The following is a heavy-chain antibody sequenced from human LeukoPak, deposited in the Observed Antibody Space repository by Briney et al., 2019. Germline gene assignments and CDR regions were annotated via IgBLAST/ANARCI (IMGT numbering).Heavy chain of an antibody. D-gene: IGHD4-17*01. Sequence: GGALRLSCATSGFTFSSYGMPLVRPAPGQGPEGVAFIRYDGSNKYYADSVKGRFTISRDNSKNTLYLQMNSLRAEDTAVYYCAKADYGDYRFWYFDLWGRGTLVTVSS. CDR2: IRYDGSNK. CDR1: GFTFSSYG. CDR3: AKADYGDYRFWYFDL. J-gene: IGHJ2*01. V-gene: IGHV3-30*02.